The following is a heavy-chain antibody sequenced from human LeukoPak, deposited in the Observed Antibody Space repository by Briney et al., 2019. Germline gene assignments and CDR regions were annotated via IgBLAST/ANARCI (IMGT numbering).Heavy chain of an antibody. CDR3: ARTPRNFGCIDY. V-gene: IGHV4-61*01. J-gene: IGHJ4*02. CDR2: IYYSGST. CDR1: GGSFSSGSYY. D-gene: IGHD2-15*01. Sequence: PSETLSLTCTVSGGSFSSGSYYWSWIRQPPGKGLEWIGYIYYSGSTNYNPSLKSRVTISVDTSKNQFSLKLSSVTAADTAVYYCARTPRNFGCIDYWGQETLVTVSS.